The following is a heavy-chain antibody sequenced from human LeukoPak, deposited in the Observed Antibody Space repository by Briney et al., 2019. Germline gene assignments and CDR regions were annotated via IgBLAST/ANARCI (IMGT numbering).Heavy chain of an antibody. CDR3: ARNTVTKNLYYYYYMDV. D-gene: IGHD4-17*01. V-gene: IGHV4-61*02. CDR2: IYTSGST. J-gene: IGHJ6*03. CDR1: GGSISSGSYY. Sequence: SSQTLSLTCTVSGGSISSGSYYWSWIRQPTGKGLEWIGRIYTSGSTNYNPSLKSRVTISVDTSKNQFSLKLGSVTASDTAVYYCARNTVTKNLYYYYYMDVWGKGTTVTVSS.